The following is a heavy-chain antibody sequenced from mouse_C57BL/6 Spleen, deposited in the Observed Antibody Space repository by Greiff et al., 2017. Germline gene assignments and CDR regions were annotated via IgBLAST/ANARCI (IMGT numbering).Heavy chain of an antibody. D-gene: IGHD1-1*01. Sequence: VQLQQSGAELVKPGASVKMSCKASGYTFTTYPIEWMKQNHGKSLEWIGNFHPYNDDTKYNEKFKGKATLTVEKSSSTVYLELSRLTSDDSAVYCCARGDYYGSSYPAWFAYWGQGTLVTVSA. J-gene: IGHJ3*01. CDR2: FHPYNDDT. CDR1: GYTFTTYP. V-gene: IGHV1-47*01. CDR3: ARGDYYGSSYPAWFAY.